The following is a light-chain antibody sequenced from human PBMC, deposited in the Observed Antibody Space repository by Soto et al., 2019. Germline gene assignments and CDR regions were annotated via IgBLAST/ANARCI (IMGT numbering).Light chain of an antibody. Sequence: EIVMTQSPATLSLSPGERATLSCRASQSVSSSYLSWYQQKPGQAPRLLIYGASTRATGIPARFSGSGSWTDFTLTTSSLQPEDFAVEYWPDDYNLPWAFGQGTKVEIK. CDR1: QSVSSSY. CDR3: PDDYNLPWA. CDR2: GAS. V-gene: IGKV3D-7*01. J-gene: IGKJ1*01.